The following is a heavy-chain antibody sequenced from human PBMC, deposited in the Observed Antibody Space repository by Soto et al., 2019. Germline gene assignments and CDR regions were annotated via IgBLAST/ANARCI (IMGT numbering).Heavy chain of an antibody. CDR3: ARDLDSGWYPDY. J-gene: IGHJ4*02. Sequence: EVQLVESGGGLVQPGGSLRPSCAGSGSTFISYWMHWVRQATEKGLVWVSRINSVGSSTNYADSVKGRFTISSDNAKNNLYLQMSSLGAEDTAVYYSARDLDSGWYPDYWGQGTLVTVSS. V-gene: IGHV3-74*01. D-gene: IGHD6-19*01. CDR1: GSTFISYW. CDR2: INSVGSST.